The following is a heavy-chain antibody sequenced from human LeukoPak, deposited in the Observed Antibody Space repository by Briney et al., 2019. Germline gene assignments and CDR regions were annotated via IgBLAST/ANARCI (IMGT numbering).Heavy chain of an antibody. CDR1: ALTFISFA. CDR3: AKVYSTGWSYFEY. CDR2: FSDNSVTT. Sequence: PGRSLRLSFAPSALTFISFAMSGFAHAPGRGLDGFGGFSDNSVTTYYPVSVKGRFTISRDNSKNPAYPQLNSLSADDPAIHYCAKVYSTGWSYFEYWGQGLLVTVSS. V-gene: IGHV3-23*01. J-gene: IGHJ4*02. D-gene: IGHD6-19*01.